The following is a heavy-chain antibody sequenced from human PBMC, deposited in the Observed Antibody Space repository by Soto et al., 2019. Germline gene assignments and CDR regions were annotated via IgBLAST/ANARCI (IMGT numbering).Heavy chain of an antibody. J-gene: IGHJ6*02. CDR3: VRGRDGLDV. Sequence: QVQLVESGGGVVQPGRSLRLSCATSGFTFSDYGMHWVRQAPGKGLEWVAVIWKDGTNKYYADSVKGRITISRDNSKNTVYMQMDCLRAEDTGIYYCVRGRDGLDVWGQGTTVTVSS. CDR2: IWKDGTNK. V-gene: IGHV3-33*01. CDR1: GFTFSDYG.